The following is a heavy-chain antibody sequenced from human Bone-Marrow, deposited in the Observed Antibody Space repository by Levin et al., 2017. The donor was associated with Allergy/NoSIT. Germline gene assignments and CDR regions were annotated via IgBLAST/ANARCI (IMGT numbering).Heavy chain of an antibody. D-gene: IGHD1-7*01. CDR2: FAAEDGEA. CDR3: ATAWELRGLDI. J-gene: IGHJ3*02. Sequence: GESLKISCQVSGDTLSEVSTQWVRQAPGKGLEWMGTFAAEDGEAVFAQKFQDRLTMTEDTSTDTEYMELRSLTSEDTAVYFCATAWELRGLDIWGQGTLVTVSS. CDR1: GDTLSEVS. V-gene: IGHV1-24*01.